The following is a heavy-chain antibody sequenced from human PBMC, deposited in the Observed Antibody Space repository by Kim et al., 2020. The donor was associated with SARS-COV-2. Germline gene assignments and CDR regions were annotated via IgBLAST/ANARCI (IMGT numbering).Heavy chain of an antibody. V-gene: IGHV6-1*01. J-gene: IGHJ3*02. D-gene: IGHD6-19*01. CDR3: ARDRTAVNDAFDI. Sequence: YAVSVRRRITIHPDTAKNRFSLQLNSVTPEDTAVYYCARDRTAVNDAFDIWGQGTMVTVSS.